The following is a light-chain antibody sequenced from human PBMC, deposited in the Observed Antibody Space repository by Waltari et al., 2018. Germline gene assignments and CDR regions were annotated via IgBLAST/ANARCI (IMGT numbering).Light chain of an antibody. J-gene: IGKJ2*01. CDR2: KAF. Sequence: DIQMTQSPSTLSASVGDRVTITCRASQSISSWLAWYQQKPGKAPKLLISKAFSLESGVPSRFSGSGSGTEFTLTISSLNPDDFATYYGQQYNSYLYTFGQGTKLEIK. CDR1: QSISSW. CDR3: QQYNSYLYT. V-gene: IGKV1-5*03.